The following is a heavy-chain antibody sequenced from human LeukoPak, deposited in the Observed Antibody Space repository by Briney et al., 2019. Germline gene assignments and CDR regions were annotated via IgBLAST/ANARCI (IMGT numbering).Heavy chain of an antibody. CDR3: ARDNPGYSSGWYPPPNPFDY. J-gene: IGHJ4*02. Sequence: ASVRVSCKASGYTFTGYYMHWVRQAPGQGLEWMGWINTNTGNPTYAQGFTGRFVFSLDTSVSTAYLQISSLKAEDTAVYYCARDNPGYSSGWYPPPNPFDYWGQGTLVTVSS. D-gene: IGHD6-19*01. CDR1: GYTFTGYY. V-gene: IGHV7-4-1*02. CDR2: INTNTGNP.